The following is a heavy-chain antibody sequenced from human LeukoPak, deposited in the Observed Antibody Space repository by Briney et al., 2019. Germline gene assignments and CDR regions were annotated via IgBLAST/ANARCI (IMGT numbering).Heavy chain of an antibody. Sequence: GGSLRLSCAVSGFTFNSHAMCWVRQAPGKGLEWVSSIDISGGSTYYVDSVKGRFTISRDNSKNTLYLQMNSLRGEDTALYFCANEVRPNDYWGQGTLVTVSS. CDR2: IDISGGST. CDR1: GFTFNSHA. CDR3: ANEVRPNDY. D-gene: IGHD4/OR15-4a*01. J-gene: IGHJ4*02. V-gene: IGHV3-23*01.